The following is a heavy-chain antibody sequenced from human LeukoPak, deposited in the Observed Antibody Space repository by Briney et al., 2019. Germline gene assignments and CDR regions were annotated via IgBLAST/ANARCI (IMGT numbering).Heavy chain of an antibody. CDR3: AREVPYTLEVDY. D-gene: IGHD5-18*01. J-gene: IGHJ4*02. CDR1: GGSISSGSYY. CDR2: IYTRGST. Sequence: SETLSLTCTVSGGSISSGSYYWSWIRQPAGKGLEWIGRIYTRGSTNHNPSLKSRVTISVDTSKNQFSLKLSSVTAADTAVYYCAREVPYTLEVDYWGQGTLVTVSS. V-gene: IGHV4-61*02.